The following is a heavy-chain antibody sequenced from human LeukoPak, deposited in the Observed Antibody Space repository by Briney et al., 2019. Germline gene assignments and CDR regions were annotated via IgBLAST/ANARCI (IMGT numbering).Heavy chain of an antibody. Sequence: AGGSLRLSCTASGFSFNNYGMHWVRQAPGKGLEWVALIWHDGSNRYYAEAVKGRFTISRDNSKNMLYLQMSSLRAEDTAVYYCARDRGYSYGHPFDFWGQGTLVTVSS. J-gene: IGHJ4*02. V-gene: IGHV3-33*01. D-gene: IGHD5-18*01. CDR1: GFSFNNYG. CDR3: ARDRGYSYGHPFDF. CDR2: IWHDGSNR.